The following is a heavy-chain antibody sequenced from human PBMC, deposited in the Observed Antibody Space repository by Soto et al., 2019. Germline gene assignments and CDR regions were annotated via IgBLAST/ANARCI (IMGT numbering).Heavy chain of an antibody. CDR1: GGSISSGGYY. CDR3: ARDRYGSGSPPFDY. Sequence: QVQLQESGPGLVKPSQTLSLTCTVSGGSISSGGYYWSWIRQHPGKGLEWIGYIYYSGSTYYNPSLKRRVTLSVDTSKNQFSLKLSSVTAADTAVYYCARDRYGSGSPPFDYWGQGTLVTVSS. V-gene: IGHV4-31*03. J-gene: IGHJ4*02. D-gene: IGHD3-10*01. CDR2: IYYSGST.